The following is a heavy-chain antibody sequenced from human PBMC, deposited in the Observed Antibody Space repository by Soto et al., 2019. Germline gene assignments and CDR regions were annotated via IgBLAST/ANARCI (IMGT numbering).Heavy chain of an antibody. CDR3: AHKGPEDWPLDY. CDR2: IYWDDSK. Sequence: QITLKESGPTLVRPTQTLTLTCAFSGFSLSTSGVGVGWIRQPPGKALEWLAVIYWDDSKHYSPSLRSRLTTTKDTSKTQVVLTMTNTAPIDTRTYWCAHKGPEDWPLDYWGQGTLVTVSS. D-gene: IGHD3-9*01. J-gene: IGHJ4*02. V-gene: IGHV2-5*02. CDR1: GFSLSTSGVG.